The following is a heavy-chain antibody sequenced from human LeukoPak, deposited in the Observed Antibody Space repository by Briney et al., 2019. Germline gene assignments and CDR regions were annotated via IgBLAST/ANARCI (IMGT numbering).Heavy chain of an antibody. CDR1: GGSISTYW. CDR3: ARTTGGRYFGGYYFDY. D-gene: IGHD1-1*01. CDR2: IYYSGST. V-gene: IGHV4-59*01. J-gene: IGHJ4*02. Sequence: SETLSLTCTVSGGSISTYWWSWIRQPPGKGLDWIGYIYYSGSTNYNPSLKSRVTISVDTTKNHFSLKLSSVTAADTAVYYCARTTGGRYFGGYYFDYWGQGTLVTVSS.